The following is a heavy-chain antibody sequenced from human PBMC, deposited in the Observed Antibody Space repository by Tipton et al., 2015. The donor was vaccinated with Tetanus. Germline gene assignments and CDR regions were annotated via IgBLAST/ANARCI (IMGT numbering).Heavy chain of an antibody. J-gene: IGHJ4*02. V-gene: IGHV1-18*04. CDR2: ISAYNGNT. CDR3: ARDEPLYYGDPTYNNLGDY. Sequence: QLVQSGAEVKKPGASVKVSCKASGYTFTSYGISWVRQAPGQGLEWMGWISAYNGNTNYAQKLQGRVTMTTDTSTSTAYMELRSLRSADTAVYYCARDEPLYYGDPTYNNLGDYWGQGTLVTVSS. CDR1: GYTFTSYG. D-gene: IGHD4-17*01.